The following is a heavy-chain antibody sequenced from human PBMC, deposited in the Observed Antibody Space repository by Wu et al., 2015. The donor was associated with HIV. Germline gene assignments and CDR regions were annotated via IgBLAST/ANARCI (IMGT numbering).Heavy chain of an antibody. CDR3: ARDDCSRSSCPLFDY. CDR1: GYTFTNHY. D-gene: IGHD2-2*01. J-gene: IGHJ4*02. Sequence: QVQLVQSGAEVKKPGASVKVSCKASGYTFTNHYMHWVRQAPGQGLEWMGWINPNSAGTNSAQKFQGRVTLTRDTSINTAYMELSRLRSDDTAVYYCARDDCSRSSCPLFDYWGQGTLVTVSS. V-gene: IGHV1-2*02. CDR2: INPNSAGT.